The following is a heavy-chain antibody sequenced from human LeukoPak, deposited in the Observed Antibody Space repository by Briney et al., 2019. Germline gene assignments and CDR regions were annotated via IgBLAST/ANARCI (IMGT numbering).Heavy chain of an antibody. D-gene: IGHD2-15*01. CDR1: GGSISSGGYY. J-gene: IGHJ6*02. V-gene: IGHV4-31*03. Sequence: PSQTLSLTCTVSGGSISSGGYYWSWIRQRPGKGLEWIGYIYYSGSTYYNPSLKSRVTISVDTSKNQFSLKLSSVTAADTAVYYCARYSSVQAMDVWGQGTTVTVSS. CDR3: ARYSSVQAMDV. CDR2: IYYSGST.